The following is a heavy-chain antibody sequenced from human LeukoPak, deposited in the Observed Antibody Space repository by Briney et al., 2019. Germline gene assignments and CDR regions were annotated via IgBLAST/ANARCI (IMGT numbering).Heavy chain of an antibody. CDR2: INPSGST. J-gene: IGHJ6*03. V-gene: IGHV4-34*01. CDR1: GGSFSGYH. Sequence: PETLSLTCAVYGGSFSGYHWTWIRQSPGKGLEWIGDINPSGSTYYNPSLKSRLTISVDTSKNQFSLKLRSVTAADTAVYYCARGRHDITMIVVVMTSVSYYLDVWGKGTTVTAS. D-gene: IGHD3-22*01. CDR3: ARGRHDITMIVVVMTSVSYYLDV.